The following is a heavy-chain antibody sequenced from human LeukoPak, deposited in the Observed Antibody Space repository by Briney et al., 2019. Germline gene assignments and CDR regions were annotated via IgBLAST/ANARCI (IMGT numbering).Heavy chain of an antibody. D-gene: IGHD3-22*01. V-gene: IGHV3-53*01. CDR1: GFIVSSHY. Sequence: GGSLRLSCAAFGFIVSSHYMSWIRQAPGKGLEWVAVLHSDGRIHYAASVKGRLTISRDNSKNTLYLEMNSLRAEDMAVYYCATPERSDTSGYYYWGQGTLVTVSS. CDR3: ATPERSDTSGYYY. CDR2: LHSDGRI. J-gene: IGHJ4*02.